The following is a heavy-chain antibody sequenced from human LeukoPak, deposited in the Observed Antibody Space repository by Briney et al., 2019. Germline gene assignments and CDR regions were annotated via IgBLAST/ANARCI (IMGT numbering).Heavy chain of an antibody. V-gene: IGHV4-38-2*02. Sequence: SETRSLTCAVSAYSISSAYYWGWIRQPPGKGLEWIGSIFHTGSTYYNSSLKSRATISIDTSNNQFSLKVNSVTAADTAVYFCAREVMTAPFDYWGQGTLVTVSS. CDR1: AYSISSAYY. J-gene: IGHJ4*02. CDR2: IFHTGST. CDR3: AREVMTAPFDY. D-gene: IGHD3-16*01.